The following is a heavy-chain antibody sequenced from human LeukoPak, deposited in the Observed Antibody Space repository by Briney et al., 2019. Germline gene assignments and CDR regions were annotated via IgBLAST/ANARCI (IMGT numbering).Heavy chain of an antibody. D-gene: IGHD3-9*01. CDR3: AKGGGGGKGDILTGYHYYYYYYYMDV. CDR2: VSNSGSST. CDR1: GFSFSSCA. V-gene: IGHV3-23*01. J-gene: IGHJ6*03. Sequence: GGSLRLSCAASGFSFSSCAMNWVRQAPGKGLEWVSGVSNSGSSTYYTDSSRGRFTISRDNSKSTVSLQMNSLRVEDTAVYYCAKGGGGGKGDILTGYHYYYYYYYMDVWGKGTTVTVSS.